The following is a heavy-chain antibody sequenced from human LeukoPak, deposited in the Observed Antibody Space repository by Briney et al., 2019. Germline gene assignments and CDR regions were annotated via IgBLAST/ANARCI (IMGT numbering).Heavy chain of an antibody. V-gene: IGHV3-21*01. CDR1: GFTFSSYT. D-gene: IGHD6-13*01. Sequence: GGSLRLSCAASGFTFSSYTMNWVRQAPGKGLEWVSSISGSSSYIYYADSVKGRFTISRDNANNSLYLQMNSLRAEDTAVYYCAGDLWYSSSWRTLYYYYYGMDVWGQGTTVTVSS. J-gene: IGHJ6*02. CDR3: AGDLWYSSSWRTLYYYYYGMDV. CDR2: ISGSSSYI.